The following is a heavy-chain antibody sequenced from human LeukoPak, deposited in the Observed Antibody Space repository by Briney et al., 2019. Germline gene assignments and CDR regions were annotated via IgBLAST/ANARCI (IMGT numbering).Heavy chain of an antibody. CDR1: GFSFTNYW. Sequence: PGGSLRLSCAASGFSFTNYWMSWVRQAPGKGLEWVASIKNGASNKDYEDSVKGRFTISRDNSKNSMYLQMISLRAEDTALYYCVRDPVDYWGQGILVTVSS. CDR2: IKNGASNK. J-gene: IGHJ4*02. V-gene: IGHV3-7*01. CDR3: VRDPVDY.